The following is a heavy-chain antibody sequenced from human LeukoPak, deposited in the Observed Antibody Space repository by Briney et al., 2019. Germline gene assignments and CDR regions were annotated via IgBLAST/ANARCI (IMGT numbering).Heavy chain of an antibody. CDR3: ARRLTGDLDWFDP. CDR1: GFTFSSDS. V-gene: IGHV3-21*01. Sequence: PGGSLRLSCAASGFTFSSDSMNWVRQAPGKGLEWVSSISRSSRYIYYADSVKGRFTVSRDNAKNSLYLQMNSLRAEDTAVYYCARRLTGDLDWFDPWGRGTLVTVSS. D-gene: IGHD7-27*01. CDR2: ISRSSRYI. J-gene: IGHJ5*02.